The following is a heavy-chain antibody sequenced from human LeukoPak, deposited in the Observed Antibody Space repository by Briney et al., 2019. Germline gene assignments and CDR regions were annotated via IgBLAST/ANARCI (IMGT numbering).Heavy chain of an antibody. CDR2: VKSKADDGTT. Sequence: GGALRLSCEASGFSFTNTWMSWVRQAPGKGLEWVCRVKSKADDGTTDYAAPVQGRFTISRDDSKNTLSLQMNSLKTEDTAVYYCATGGGSGSYYGDYAFDMWGQGTMVTVSS. J-gene: IGHJ3*02. CDR3: ATGGGSGSYYGDYAFDM. D-gene: IGHD3-10*01. CDR1: GFSFTNTW. V-gene: IGHV3-15*01.